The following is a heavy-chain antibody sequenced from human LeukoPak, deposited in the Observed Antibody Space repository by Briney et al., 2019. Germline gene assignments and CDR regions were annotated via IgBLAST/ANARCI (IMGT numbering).Heavy chain of an antibody. CDR2: IKQGGSET. D-gene: IGHD5-24*01. Sequence: GGPWSPSCAPPGFTFSGYSLSWFGQAQGKGLEWVAHIKQGGSETSYVDSVKGRFTVSRDNAKNSVYLQMNSLRAEDTAVYYCARWRWAQSEFVFWGQGTLATVSS. CDR3: ARWRWAQSEFVF. CDR1: GFTFSGYS. J-gene: IGHJ4*02. V-gene: IGHV3-7*01.